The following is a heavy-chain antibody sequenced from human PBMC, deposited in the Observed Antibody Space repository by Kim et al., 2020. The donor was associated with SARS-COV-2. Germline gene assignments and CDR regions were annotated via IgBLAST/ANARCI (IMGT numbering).Heavy chain of an antibody. CDR1: GFTFSTYA. J-gene: IGHJ4*02. Sequence: GGSLRLSCAASGFTFSTYAMSWVRQAPGKGLEWVSAISGSGGSGSGGSTYHADSVRGRFTISRDNSKNTLYLQMNSLRAEDTALYYCAKIREQFSYFDYWGQGTLVTVSS. CDR3: AKIREQFSYFDY. V-gene: IGHV3-23*01. D-gene: IGHD1-1*01. CDR2: ISGSGGSGSGGST.